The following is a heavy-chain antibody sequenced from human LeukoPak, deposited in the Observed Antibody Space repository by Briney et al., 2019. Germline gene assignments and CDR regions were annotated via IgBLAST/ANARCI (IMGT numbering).Heavy chain of an antibody. J-gene: IGHJ4*02. Sequence: GGSLRLSCAASGFTFSSYGMHWVRQAPGKGLEWVSAISGSGGSTYYADSVKGRFTISRDNSKNTLYLQMNSLRAEDTAVYYCAKDGSGYSYYFDYWGQGTLVTVSS. CDR3: AKDGSGYSYYFDY. CDR2: ISGSGGST. V-gene: IGHV3-23*01. D-gene: IGHD3-22*01. CDR1: GFTFSSYG.